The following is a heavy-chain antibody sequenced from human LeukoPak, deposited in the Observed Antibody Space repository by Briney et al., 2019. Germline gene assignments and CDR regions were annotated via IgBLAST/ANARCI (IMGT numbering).Heavy chain of an antibody. CDR3: ARIAVAGTKTYYFDY. J-gene: IGHJ4*02. Sequence: ASLKVSCKASGYTFTSYGVSWVRQAPGQGLEWMGWMSAYNGNTNYAQKLQGRVTMTTDTSTSTAYMELRSLRSDDTAVYYCARIAVAGTKTYYFDYWGQGTLVTVSS. CDR1: GYTFTSYG. V-gene: IGHV1-18*04. D-gene: IGHD6-19*01. CDR2: MSAYNGNT.